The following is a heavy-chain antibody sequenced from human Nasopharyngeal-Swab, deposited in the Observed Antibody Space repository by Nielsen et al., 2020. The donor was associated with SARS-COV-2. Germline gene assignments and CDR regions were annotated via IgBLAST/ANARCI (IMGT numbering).Heavy chain of an antibody. J-gene: IGHJ4*02. CDR3: ARHGPQSTGSLTNFDY. Sequence: SETLSLTCTVSGGSISNSCRSWIRQSPGKGLEWIGYIYYSGNSNYNPSLKSRVTISRDTTRNQFSLKLNSVTAADTAVYYCARHGPQSTGSLTNFDYWGQGTLVTVSS. CDR1: GGSISNSC. CDR2: IYYSGNS. V-gene: IGHV4-59*08. D-gene: IGHD2-2*01.